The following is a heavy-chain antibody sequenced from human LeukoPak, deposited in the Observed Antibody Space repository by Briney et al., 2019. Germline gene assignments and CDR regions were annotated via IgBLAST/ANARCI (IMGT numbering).Heavy chain of an antibody. J-gene: IGHJ4*02. CDR3: ARGYCSPGSCYYYDY. V-gene: IGHV4-59*01. CDR1: GGSMSNYF. D-gene: IGHD2-15*01. CDR2: IHYSGST. Sequence: SETLSLTCTVSGGSMSNYFWSWIRQPPGKGPEWIGHIHYSGSTNYDPSLKSRVTISVDTSKNQFSLRLSSVTAADTAVYYCARGYCSPGSCYYYDYWGQGTLVTVSS.